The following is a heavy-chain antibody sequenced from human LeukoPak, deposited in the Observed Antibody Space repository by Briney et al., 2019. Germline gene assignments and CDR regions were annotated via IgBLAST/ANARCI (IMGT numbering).Heavy chain of an antibody. Sequence: GGSLRLSCAASGFTFSSYTMSWVRQAPGKGLEWVSAISGSGGSTYYADSVKGRFTISRDNSKNTLYLQMNSLRAEDTALYYCAKEVTMILVVIDYWGQGTLVTVSS. CDR2: ISGSGGST. V-gene: IGHV3-23*01. CDR3: AKEVTMILVVIDY. D-gene: IGHD3-22*01. CDR1: GFTFSSYT. J-gene: IGHJ4*02.